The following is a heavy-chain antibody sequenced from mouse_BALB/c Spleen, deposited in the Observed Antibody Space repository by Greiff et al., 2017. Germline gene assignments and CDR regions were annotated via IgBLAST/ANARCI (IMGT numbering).Heavy chain of an antibody. J-gene: IGHJ1*01. V-gene: IGHV5-15*02. CDR1: GFTFSDYG. Sequence: DVQLVESGGGLVQPGGSRKLSCAASGFTFSDYGMAWVRQAPGKGPEWVAFISNLAYSIYYADTVTGRFTISRENAKNTLYLEMSSLRSEDTAMYYCARAQNWYFDVWGAGTTVTVSS. CDR3: ARAQNWYFDV. CDR2: ISNLAYSI.